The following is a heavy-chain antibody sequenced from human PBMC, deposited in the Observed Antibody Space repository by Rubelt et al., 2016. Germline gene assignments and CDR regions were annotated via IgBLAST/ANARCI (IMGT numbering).Heavy chain of an antibody. CDR1: GGTFSSYA. Sequence: QVQLVQSGAEVKKPGSSVKVSCKASGGTFSSYAISWVRQAPGQGLEWMGGIIPIFGTANYAQKFQGRGTITADESTSTAYMELGSLRSEDTAVYYCARDVGRWTGTTYYYYGMDVWGQGTTVTVSS. D-gene: IGHD1-7*01. V-gene: IGHV1-69*01. J-gene: IGHJ6*02. CDR2: IIPIFGTA. CDR3: ARDVGRWTGTTYYYYGMDV.